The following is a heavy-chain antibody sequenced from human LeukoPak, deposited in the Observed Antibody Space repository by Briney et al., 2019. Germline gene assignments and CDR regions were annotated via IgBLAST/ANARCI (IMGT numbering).Heavy chain of an antibody. CDR1: GYTFTSYY. Sequence: ASVKVSCKASGYTFTSYYMHWVRQAPGQGLEWMGWMNPNSGNTGYAQKFQGRVTITRNTSISTAYMELSSLRSEDTAVYYCAREGYYYGSGSFNLYYYMDVWGKGTTVTVSS. D-gene: IGHD3-10*01. CDR3: AREGYYYGSGSFNLYYYMDV. CDR2: MNPNSGNT. J-gene: IGHJ6*03. V-gene: IGHV1-8*03.